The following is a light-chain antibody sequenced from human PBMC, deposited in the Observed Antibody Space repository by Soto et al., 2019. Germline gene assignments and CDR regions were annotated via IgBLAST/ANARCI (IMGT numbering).Light chain of an antibody. V-gene: IGKV3D-15*01. Sequence: EIVMTQSPATLSVSPGARATLSCRASQSVSSNLAWYQQKPGQAPRLLIYGASTRATGIPARFSGSGSGTEFTLTISSLQSEDFAVYYCQQYNNWPPSTFGGGTKLEIK. CDR2: GAS. CDR1: QSVSSN. J-gene: IGKJ4*01. CDR3: QQYNNWPPST.